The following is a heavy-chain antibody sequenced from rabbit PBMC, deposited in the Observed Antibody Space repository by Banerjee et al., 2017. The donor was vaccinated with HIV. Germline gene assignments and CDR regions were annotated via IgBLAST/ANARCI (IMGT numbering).Heavy chain of an antibody. CDR3: ARDPYDFAL. CDR2: IYPDTTSGTT. CDR1: GFSFSNNYY. Sequence: QSLEESGGDLVKPEGSLTLTCTASGFSFSNNYYICWVRQAPGKGLEWIASIYPDTTSGTTWYASWAKGRFTISKTSSTTVTLQMTSLTAADTATYFCARDPYDFALWGPGTLVTVS. V-gene: IGHV1S40*01. J-gene: IGHJ4*01.